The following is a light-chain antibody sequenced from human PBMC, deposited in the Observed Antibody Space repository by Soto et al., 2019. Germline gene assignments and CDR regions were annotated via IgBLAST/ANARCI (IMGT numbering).Light chain of an antibody. V-gene: IGKV3-15*01. J-gene: IGKJ2*01. CDR3: QQYNNWPPGT. CDR2: GAS. CDR1: QSVSSS. Sequence: EIVMTQSPATLSVSPGERATLSCRASQSVSSSLAWYQQKPGQAPRLLIYGASARATGIPARFSGSGSGTEFTLTISSLQSADFAIYYCQQYNNWPPGTFGQGTKLEIK.